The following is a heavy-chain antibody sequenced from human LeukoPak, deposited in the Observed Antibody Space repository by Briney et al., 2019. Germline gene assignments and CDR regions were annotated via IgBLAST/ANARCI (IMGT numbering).Heavy chain of an antibody. V-gene: IGHV1-18*01. CDR2: ISAYDGNT. D-gene: IGHD1-26*01. CDR3: ARDGRFAAYEPDY. Sequence: ASVKVSCKASGLTFSNYGITWVRQAPGQGLEWVGWISAYDGNTNYAQKFQGRVTMTTDTSTSTAHMELRSLRYDDTAVYYCARDGRFAAYEPDYWGQGTLVTVSS. J-gene: IGHJ4*02. CDR1: GLTFSNYG.